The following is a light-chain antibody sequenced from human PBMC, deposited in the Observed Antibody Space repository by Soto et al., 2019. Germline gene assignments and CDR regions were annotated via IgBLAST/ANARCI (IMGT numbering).Light chain of an antibody. CDR3: QQSYSTPST. CDR1: QSISSY. CDR2: AAT. V-gene: IGKV1-39*01. J-gene: IGKJ4*01. Sequence: DIQMTQSPSSLSASVGDRVTITCRASQSISSYLNWYQQKPGKAPKVLIYAATSLQSGVPSRFSGSGSGTDFTLTISSLQPEDFATYYCQQSYSTPSTFGGGTKVDIK.